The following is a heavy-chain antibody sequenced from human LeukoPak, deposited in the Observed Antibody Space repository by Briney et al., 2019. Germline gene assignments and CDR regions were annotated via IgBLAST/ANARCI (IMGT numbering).Heavy chain of an antibody. D-gene: IGHD1-14*01. V-gene: IGHV3-21*01. J-gene: IGHJ4*02. Sequence: GGSLRLSCAASGFSFSTSTMNWVRQAPGKGLEWISSIGKTGRDMYYADSVQGRFTISRDNAKNSLFLLMNSLRVEDTSVYYCVRGDNRDYWGQGTLVTVSS. CDR3: VRGDNRDY. CDR1: GFSFSTST. CDR2: IGKTGRDM.